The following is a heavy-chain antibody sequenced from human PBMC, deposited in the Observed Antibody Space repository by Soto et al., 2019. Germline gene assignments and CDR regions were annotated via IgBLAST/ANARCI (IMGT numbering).Heavy chain of an antibody. CDR2: MNPNGGGT. D-gene: IGHD3-10*01. CDR1: GYTFTNFF. CDR3: ARGGGSLVVVRGDLFY. V-gene: IGHV1-2*02. Sequence: ASVKVSCKASGYTFTNFFIHWMRQAPGQGLEWMGWMNPNGGGTRFAPKFQGRVTLTRDTSSSTAFMEVTRLRSDDTAVYYCARGGGSLVVVRGDLFYWAQGTLVTVSS. J-gene: IGHJ4*02.